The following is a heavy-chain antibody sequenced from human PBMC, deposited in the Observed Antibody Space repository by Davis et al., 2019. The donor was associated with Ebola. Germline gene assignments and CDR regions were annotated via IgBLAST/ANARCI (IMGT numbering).Heavy chain of an antibody. V-gene: IGHV4-31*03. CDR1: GGSISSGGYY. J-gene: IGHJ5*02. CDR3: ARAPVRLNWFDP. CDR2: IYYSGST. Sequence: LRLSCTVSGGSISSGGYYWSWIRQHPGKGLEWIGYIYYSGSTYYNPSLKSRVTISVDTSKNQFSLKLSSVTAADTAVYYCARAPVRLNWFDPWGQGTLVTVSS. D-gene: IGHD6-25*01.